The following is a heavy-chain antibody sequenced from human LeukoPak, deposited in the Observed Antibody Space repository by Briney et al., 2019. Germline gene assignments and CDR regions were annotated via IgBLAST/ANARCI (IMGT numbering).Heavy chain of an antibody. V-gene: IGHV1-3*01. D-gene: IGHD6-13*01. CDR2: INPGNGNT. Sequence: ASVKVSCKASGYTFTSYGISWLRQAPGQRLEWMGWINPGNGNTKYSQKFQGRVTITRDTSASTAYMELSSLRSEDTAVYYCAREEPYSSSWVNWFDPWGQGTLVTVSS. J-gene: IGHJ5*02. CDR3: AREEPYSSSWVNWFDP. CDR1: GYTFTSYG.